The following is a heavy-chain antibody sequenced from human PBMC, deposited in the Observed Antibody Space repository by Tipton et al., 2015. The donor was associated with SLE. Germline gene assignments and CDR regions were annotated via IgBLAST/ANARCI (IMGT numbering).Heavy chain of an antibody. CDR2: ISSGSITI. J-gene: IGHJ6*02. V-gene: IGHV3-48*03. CDR3: AKDIVATTPIYGMDV. CDR1: GFTFSNYE. Sequence: SLRLSCAASGFTFSNYEMNWVRQAPGKGLEWVSYISSGSITIYYADSVKGRFTISRDNSKNTLYLQMNSLRAEDTAVYYCAKDIVATTPIYGMDVWGQGTTVTVSS. D-gene: IGHD5-12*01.